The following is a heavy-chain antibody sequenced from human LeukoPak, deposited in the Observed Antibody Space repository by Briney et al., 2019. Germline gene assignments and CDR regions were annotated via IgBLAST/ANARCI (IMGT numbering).Heavy chain of an antibody. Sequence: PGRSLRLSCAASGFIFSSYGLHWVRQAPGKGLEWVAVIWNDGSNKYYADSVKGRFTISRDNPKNTLYLQMNSLRADDTAVYYCARDSRGDYDHVDYWGQGTLVTVSS. J-gene: IGHJ4*02. D-gene: IGHD4-17*01. V-gene: IGHV3-33*01. CDR2: IWNDGSNK. CDR1: GFIFSSYG. CDR3: ARDSRGDYDHVDY.